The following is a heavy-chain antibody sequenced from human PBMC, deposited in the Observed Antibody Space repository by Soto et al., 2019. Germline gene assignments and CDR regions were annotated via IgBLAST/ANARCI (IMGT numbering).Heavy chain of an antibody. V-gene: IGHV1-46*03. CDR1: GYTLSSYY. D-gene: IGHD6-19*01. Sequence: ASVKVSCKASGYTLSSYYMHWVRQAPGQGLEWMGIINTSGGSTTYAQKFQGRVTMTRDTSTSTVYMELSSLTSEDTAVYYCARASVSGRSFDNGGEGTLATVS. CDR2: INTSGGST. CDR3: ARASVSGRSFDN. J-gene: IGHJ4*02.